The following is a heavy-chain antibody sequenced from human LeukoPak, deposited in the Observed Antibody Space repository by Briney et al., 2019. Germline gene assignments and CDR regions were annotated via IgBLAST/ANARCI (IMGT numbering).Heavy chain of an antibody. CDR1: GFTFSSYA. J-gene: IGHJ4*02. CDR3: AKEPTRSYGSGAPFDY. V-gene: IGHV3-23*01. CDR2: ISGSGGST. Sequence: GGSLRLSCAASGFTFSSYAMSWVRQAPGKGLEWVSAISGSGGSTYYADSVKGRFTISRDNSKNTLYLQMNSLRAEDTAVYYCAKEPTRSYGSGAPFDYWGQGTLVTVSS. D-gene: IGHD3-10*01.